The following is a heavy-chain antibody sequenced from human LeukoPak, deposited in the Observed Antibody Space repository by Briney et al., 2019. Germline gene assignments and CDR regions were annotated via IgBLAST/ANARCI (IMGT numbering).Heavy chain of an antibody. Sequence: GGSLRLSCAASGFTFSNYEMNWVRQAPGKGLEWVTGISDSGGSTFYADSVKGRFTISRDNSKNTLYLQMNSLRAEDTAVYYCAKGGYYYDAPELDYWGQGTLVTVSS. J-gene: IGHJ4*02. V-gene: IGHV3-23*01. CDR3: AKGGYYYDAPELDY. CDR1: GFTFSNYE. D-gene: IGHD3-22*01. CDR2: ISDSGGST.